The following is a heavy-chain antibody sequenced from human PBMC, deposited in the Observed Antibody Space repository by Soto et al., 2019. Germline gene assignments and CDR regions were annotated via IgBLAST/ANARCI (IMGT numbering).Heavy chain of an antibody. V-gene: IGHV3-15*07. D-gene: IGHD5-18*01. CDR1: GFTFSNAW. CDR3: PVDTAMEGDGFDI. J-gene: IGHJ3*02. Sequence: PGGSLRLSCAASGFTFSNAWMNWVRQAPGKGLEWVGRIKSKTDGGTTDYAAPVKGRFTISRDDSKNTLYLQMNSLKTEDTAVYYCPVDTAMEGDGFDIWGQGTMVTVSS. CDR2: IKSKTDGGTT.